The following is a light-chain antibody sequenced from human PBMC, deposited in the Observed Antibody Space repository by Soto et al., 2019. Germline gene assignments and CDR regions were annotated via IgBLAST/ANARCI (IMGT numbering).Light chain of an antibody. J-gene: IGKJ1*01. CDR2: AAS. CDR3: QQSYSVPPT. V-gene: IGKV1-39*01. Sequence: DIQMTQSPSSLSASVGDRVTITCQASQDINKNLIWYQQKPGKAPKLLIYAASSLQSGVPSRFSGSGSGTDFTLTISSLQPEDFATYYCQQSYSVPPTFGQGTKVDIK. CDR1: QDINKN.